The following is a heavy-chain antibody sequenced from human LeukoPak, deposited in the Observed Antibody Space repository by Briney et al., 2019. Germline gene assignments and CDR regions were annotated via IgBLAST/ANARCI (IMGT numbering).Heavy chain of an antibody. CDR2: ISKSGDHT. Sequence: GGSLRLSCAVSGLTFNNYAMSWVRQAPGKGLEWVSAISKSGDHTYYAASAKGRFTIYRDNSRNTQYLQMNSLRAEDTAVYYYARVLSSGWYYDYWGQGTLVTVSS. CDR3: ARVLSSGWYYDY. D-gene: IGHD6-19*01. CDR1: GLTFNNYA. J-gene: IGHJ4*02. V-gene: IGHV3-23*01.